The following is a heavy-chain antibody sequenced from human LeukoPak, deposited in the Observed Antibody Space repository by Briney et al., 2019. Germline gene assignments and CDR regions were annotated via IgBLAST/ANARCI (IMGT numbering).Heavy chain of an antibody. Sequence: PGASLRLSCAASGFTFASHAMSWVRHAPGKGLEWVSAISAGGENTDYADSVKGRFTISRDNSKNTLYLQVNSLRAEDTAAYYCAKSEGSSSARRFDYWGQGTLVTVSS. D-gene: IGHD6-19*01. J-gene: IGHJ4*02. CDR2: ISAGGENT. CDR1: GFTFASHA. CDR3: AKSEGSSSARRFDY. V-gene: IGHV3-23*01.